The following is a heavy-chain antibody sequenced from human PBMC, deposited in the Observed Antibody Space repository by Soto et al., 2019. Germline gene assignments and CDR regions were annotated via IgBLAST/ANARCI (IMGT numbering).Heavy chain of an antibody. D-gene: IGHD3-3*01. CDR3: AREAWEGKYYDFWSGYRKSNWFDP. CDR2: IKQDGSEK. V-gene: IGHV3-7*01. CDR1: GFTFSSYW. J-gene: IGHJ5*02. Sequence: PGGSLRLSCAASGFTFSSYWMSWVRQAPGKGLEWVANIKQDGSEKYYVDSVKGRFTISRDNAKNSLYLQMNSLRAEDTAVYYCAREAWEGKYYDFWSGYRKSNWFDPWGQGT.